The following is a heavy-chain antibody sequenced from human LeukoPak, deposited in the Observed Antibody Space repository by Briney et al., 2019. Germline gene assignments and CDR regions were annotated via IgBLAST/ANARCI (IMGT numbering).Heavy chain of an antibody. D-gene: IGHD2-2*01. Sequence: SETLSLTCTVSGGSISGYYWSWIRQPPGKGLEWIGYIYYSGSTNYNPSLKSRVTISVDTSKNQFSLKLSSVTAADTAVYYCARVPAARRYYFDYWGQGTLVTVSS. CDR3: ARVPAARRYYFDY. J-gene: IGHJ4*02. CDR1: GGSISGYY. CDR2: IYYSGST. V-gene: IGHV4-59*01.